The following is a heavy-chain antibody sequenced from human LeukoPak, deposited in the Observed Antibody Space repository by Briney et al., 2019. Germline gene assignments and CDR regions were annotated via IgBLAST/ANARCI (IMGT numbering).Heavy chain of an antibody. CDR1: GGSISSYY. Sequence: SETLSLTCTVSGGSISSYYWSWIRQPAGKGLEWIGPIYTSGSTNYNASLKSRVSMSVDTSKNQFSLKLSSVTAADTAVFYCARENSGSYREFDYWGQGTLVTVSS. CDR2: IYTSGST. V-gene: IGHV4-4*07. J-gene: IGHJ4*02. D-gene: IGHD1-26*01. CDR3: ARENSGSYREFDY.